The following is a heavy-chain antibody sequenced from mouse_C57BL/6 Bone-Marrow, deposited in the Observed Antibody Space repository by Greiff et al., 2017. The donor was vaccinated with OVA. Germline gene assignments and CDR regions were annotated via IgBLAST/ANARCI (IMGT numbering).Heavy chain of an antibody. CDR2: INPSSGYT. CDR3: ARRDYYYGSSSFAY. CDR1: GYTFTSYW. Sequence: VQLQQSGADLAKPGASVKLSCKASGYTFTSYWMHWVQQRPGQGLEWIGYINPSSGYTKYHQKVKDKATLTADKSSSTAYMQLSSLTYEDSAVYYCARRDYYYGSSSFAYWGQGTLVTVSA. V-gene: IGHV1-7*01. J-gene: IGHJ3*01. D-gene: IGHD1-1*01.